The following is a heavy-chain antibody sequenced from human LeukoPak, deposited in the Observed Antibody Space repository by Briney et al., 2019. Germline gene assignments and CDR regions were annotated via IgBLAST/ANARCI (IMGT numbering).Heavy chain of an antibody. D-gene: IGHD3-10*01. V-gene: IGHV3-48*03. Sequence: GGSLRLSCAASGFTISSHEMNWVRQAPGKGLEWVSYISSSGTSIYYADSVKGRFTISRDNAKNSLYLQMSSLRAEDTAVYYCARWFGSGSYYGYWGQETLVTVSS. CDR2: ISSSGTSI. CDR3: ARWFGSGSYYGY. CDR1: GFTISSHE. J-gene: IGHJ4*02.